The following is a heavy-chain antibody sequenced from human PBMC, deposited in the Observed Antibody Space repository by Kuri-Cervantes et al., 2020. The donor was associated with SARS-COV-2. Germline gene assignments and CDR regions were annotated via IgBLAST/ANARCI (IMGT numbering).Heavy chain of an antibody. D-gene: IGHD3-22*01. V-gene: IGHV4-34*01. CDR2: INHSGST. CDR3: ARATYYYYSSGYYSDY. J-gene: IGHJ4*02. CDR1: GGSFSGYY. Sequence: LSLTCAVYGGSFSGYYWSWIRQPPGKGLEWIGEINHSGSTNYNPSLKSRVTISVDTSKNQFSLKLSSVTAADTAVYYCARATYYYYSSGYYSDYWGQGTLVTVSS.